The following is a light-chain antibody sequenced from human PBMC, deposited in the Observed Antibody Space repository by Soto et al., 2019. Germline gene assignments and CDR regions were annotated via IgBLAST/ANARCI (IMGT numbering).Light chain of an antibody. J-gene: IGLJ1*01. CDR1: SSDVGFYKY. CDR2: EVS. CDR3: SSYTSSSPCV. Sequence: QSVLTQPASVSGSPGQSITISCTGTSSDVGFYKYVSWYQHHPGKAPKLMIYEVSNRPSGVSNRFSGSKSGNTASLTISGLQAEDEADYYCSSYTSSSPCVFGTGTKVT. V-gene: IGLV2-14*01.